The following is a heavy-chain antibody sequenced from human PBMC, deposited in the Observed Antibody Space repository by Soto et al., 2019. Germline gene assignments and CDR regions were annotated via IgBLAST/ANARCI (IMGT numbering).Heavy chain of an antibody. D-gene: IGHD2-2*01. Sequence: GGSLRLSCAASGFTFSSYAMHWVRQAPGKGLEWVAVISYDGSNKYYADSVKGRFTISRDNSKNTLYLQMNSLRAEDTAVYYCARDYQGWVNYYYGMDVWGQGTTVTVSS. CDR1: GFTFSSYA. CDR3: ARDYQGWVNYYYGMDV. V-gene: IGHV3-30-3*01. CDR2: ISYDGSNK. J-gene: IGHJ6*02.